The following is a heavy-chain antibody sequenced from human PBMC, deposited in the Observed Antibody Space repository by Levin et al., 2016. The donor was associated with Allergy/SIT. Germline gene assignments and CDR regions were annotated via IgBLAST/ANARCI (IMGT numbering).Heavy chain of an antibody. CDR3: ARDPDLSSNFDP. Sequence: ASVKVSCKASGYSFTSYGVSWVRQAPGQGLEWMGWISGYSGNTKYPQHFQGRVTMTTDTSTSTAYMELRSLRSDDTAVYYCARDPDLSSNFDPWGQGTLVTVSS. D-gene: IGHD6-13*01. V-gene: IGHV1-18*01. CDR2: ISGYSGNT. CDR1: GYSFTSYG. J-gene: IGHJ5*02.